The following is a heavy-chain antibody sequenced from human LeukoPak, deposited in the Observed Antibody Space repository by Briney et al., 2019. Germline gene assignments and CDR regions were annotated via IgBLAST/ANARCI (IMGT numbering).Heavy chain of an antibody. V-gene: IGHV4-34*01. Sequence: PSETLSLTCAVYGGSFSGYYWSWIRQPPGKGLEWIGEINHSGSTNYNPSLKSRVTISVDTSKNQFSLKLSSVTAADTAVYYCARGAMYYDILTGYRGTIGYWGQGTLVTVSS. CDR1: GGSFSGYY. J-gene: IGHJ4*02. D-gene: IGHD3-9*01. CDR3: ARGAMYYDILTGYRGTIGY. CDR2: INHSGST.